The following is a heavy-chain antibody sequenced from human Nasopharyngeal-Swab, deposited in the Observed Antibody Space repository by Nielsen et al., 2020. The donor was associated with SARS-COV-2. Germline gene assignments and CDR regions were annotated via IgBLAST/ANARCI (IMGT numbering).Heavy chain of an antibody. V-gene: IGHV1-69*13. Sequence: LAKVSCKASGGTFSSYAISWVRQAPGQGLEWMGGIIPIFGTANYAQKFQGRVTITADESTSTAYMELSSLRSEDTAVYYCARGTSIAVPEPPYYYGMDVWGQGTTVTVSS. CDR2: IIPIFGTA. D-gene: IGHD6-19*01. CDR1: GGTFSSYA. J-gene: IGHJ6*02. CDR3: ARGTSIAVPEPPYYYGMDV.